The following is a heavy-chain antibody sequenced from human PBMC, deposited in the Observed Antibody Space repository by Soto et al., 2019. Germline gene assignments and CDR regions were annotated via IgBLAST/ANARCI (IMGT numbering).Heavy chain of an antibody. V-gene: IGHV3-23*01. CDR2: ITGGNT. Sequence: EVHLLESGGGLIQPGGSLRLSCGASGFTFGTYGMGWVRQAPGKGLEWVSTITGGNTYYAASVKGRFTIPRDNSKNTLYLQMSSLRAEDTALYYCAKDKERGGYDSDFDSWGQGTLVTVSS. CDR1: GFTFGTYG. CDR3: AKDKERGGYDSDFDS. J-gene: IGHJ4*02. D-gene: IGHD3-3*01.